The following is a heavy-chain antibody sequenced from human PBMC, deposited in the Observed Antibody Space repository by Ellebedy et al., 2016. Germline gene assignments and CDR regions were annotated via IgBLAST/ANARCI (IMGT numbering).Heavy chain of an antibody. J-gene: IGHJ4*02. CDR2: IKKDGSGR. CDR3: ARLAHDGWYGVDY. V-gene: IGHV3-7*03. D-gene: IGHD6-19*01. Sequence: GGSLRLSCVASGFTFSNYWMSWVRQAPGKGLEWVANIKKDGSGRFFVDSVKGRFTVSRDNAKNSLYLEMNSVRVEDSAIYYGARLAHDGWYGVDYWGQGTLVSVSS. CDR1: GFTFSNYW.